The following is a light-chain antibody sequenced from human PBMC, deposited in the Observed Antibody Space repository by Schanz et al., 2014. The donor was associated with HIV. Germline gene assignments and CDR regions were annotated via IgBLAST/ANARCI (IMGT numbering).Light chain of an antibody. J-gene: IGKJ2*01. CDR3: QQYNSHWYT. CDR1: QSISSW. CDR2: AAS. Sequence: DIQMTQSPSTLSASVGDRVTITCRASQSISSWLAWYQQKPGKAPKLLIYAASTLQSGVPSRFSGSGSGTEFTLTISSLQPDDFATYYCQQYNSHWYTFGQGTKLEIK. V-gene: IGKV1-5*01.